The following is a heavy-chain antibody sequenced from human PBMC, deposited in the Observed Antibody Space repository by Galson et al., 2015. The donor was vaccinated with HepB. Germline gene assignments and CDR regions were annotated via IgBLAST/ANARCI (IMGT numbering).Heavy chain of an antibody. D-gene: IGHD3-9*01. V-gene: IGHV3-30*03. CDR3: ARGRAFYDLLAGYFDY. Sequence: LRLSCAASGFTFSSYGMHWVRQAPGKGLEWVAVISYDGSNKYYADSVKGRFTISRDNSKNTLYLQMNSLRAEDTAVYYCARGRAFYDLLAGYFDYWGQGTLVTVSS. CDR1: GFTFSSYG. J-gene: IGHJ4*02. CDR2: ISYDGSNK.